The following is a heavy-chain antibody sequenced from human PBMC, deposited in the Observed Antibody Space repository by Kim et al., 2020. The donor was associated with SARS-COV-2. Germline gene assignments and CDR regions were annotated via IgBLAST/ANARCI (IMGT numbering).Heavy chain of an antibody. CDR1: GGSVSSGSYY. D-gene: IGHD3-9*01. V-gene: IGHV4-61*01. CDR3: ASNILTGYYEPGGFDY. CDR2: IYYSGST. Sequence: SETLSLTCTVSGGSVSSGSYYWSWIRQPPGKGLEWIGYIYYSGSTNYNPSLKSRVTISVDTSKNQFSLKLSSVTAADTAVYYCASNILTGYYEPGGFDYWGQGTLVTVSS. J-gene: IGHJ4*02.